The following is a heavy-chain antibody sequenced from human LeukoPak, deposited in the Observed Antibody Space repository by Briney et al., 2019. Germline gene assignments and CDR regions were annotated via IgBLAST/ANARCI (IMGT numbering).Heavy chain of an antibody. J-gene: IGHJ5*02. D-gene: IGHD3-10*01. Sequence: SVKVSCKASGYTFSSYAISWVRQAPGQGLEWMGGIIPVFGTANYAQKFQGRVPMTRNTSISTAYMELSSLRSEDTAVYYCARGRHVLLWFGELLPPHNWFDPWGQGTLVTVSS. CDR2: IIPVFGTA. CDR3: ARGRHVLLWFGELLPPHNWFDP. CDR1: GYTFSSYA. V-gene: IGHV1-69*05.